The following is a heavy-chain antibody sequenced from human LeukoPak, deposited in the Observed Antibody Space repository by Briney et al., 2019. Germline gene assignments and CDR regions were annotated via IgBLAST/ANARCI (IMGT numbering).Heavy chain of an antibody. Sequence: SETLSLTCTVSGGSISSGGYYWSWIRQHPGKGLGWIGYISYSGSTYYNPSLKSRLTISVDTSKNQFSLKLSSVTAADTAVYYCARGYYDILTHFDYWGQGTLVTVS. V-gene: IGHV4-31*03. CDR2: ISYSGST. CDR3: ARGYYDILTHFDY. CDR1: GGSISSGGYY. J-gene: IGHJ4*02. D-gene: IGHD3-9*01.